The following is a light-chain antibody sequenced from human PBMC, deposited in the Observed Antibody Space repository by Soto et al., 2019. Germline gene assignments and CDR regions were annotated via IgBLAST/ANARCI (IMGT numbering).Light chain of an antibody. Sequence: DIQMTQSPSTLSASVGDRVTITCRASQSISSWLAWYQQKPGKAPKLLIYKASSLKSGVPSRFSGSRSGTEFTLNISSLQPDDFATYYCQQYNNYPPAYTLGQGTKLENK. CDR3: QQYNNYPPAYT. V-gene: IGKV1-5*03. J-gene: IGKJ2*01. CDR2: KAS. CDR1: QSISSW.